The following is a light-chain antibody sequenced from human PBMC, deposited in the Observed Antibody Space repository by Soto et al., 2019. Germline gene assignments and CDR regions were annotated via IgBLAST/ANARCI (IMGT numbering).Light chain of an antibody. V-gene: IGKV1-33*01. J-gene: IGKJ2*01. Sequence: DIQMTQSPSSLSASVGDRVTSTCQARQDISNYLKLYQQKPGKAPKLLIYDASNLETGVPSRFSGSGSGTDFTFTISSLQPEDIATYYCQQYDNLLYTFGQGTKLEIK. CDR3: QQYDNLLYT. CDR1: QDISNY. CDR2: DAS.